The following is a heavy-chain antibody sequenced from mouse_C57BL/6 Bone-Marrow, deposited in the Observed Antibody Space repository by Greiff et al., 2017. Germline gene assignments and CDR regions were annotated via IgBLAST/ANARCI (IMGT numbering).Heavy chain of an antibody. V-gene: IGHV1-55*01. D-gene: IGHD2-1*01. CDR3: ARVYYCYAMDY. CDR1: GYTFTSYW. J-gene: IGHJ4*01. CDR2: IYPGSGST. Sequence: VQLQQPGAELVKPGASVKMSCKASGYTFTSYWITWVKQRPGQGLEWIGDIYPGSGSTNYNEKFKSKATLTVDTSSSTAYMQLSSLTTEDSAVYYCARVYYCYAMDYWGQGTSGTVSS.